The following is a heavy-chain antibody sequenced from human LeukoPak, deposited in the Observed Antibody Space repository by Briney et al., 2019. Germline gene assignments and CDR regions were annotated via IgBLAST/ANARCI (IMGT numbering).Heavy chain of an antibody. CDR3: AMSLWFGDRDAFDI. Sequence: GGSLRLSCAASGFTFDDYAMHWVRQAPGKGLEWVSLISGDGGSTYYADSVKGRFTISRDNSKNSLYLQKNSLRTEDTALFYCAMSLWFGDRDAFDIWGQGTTVTVSS. D-gene: IGHD3-10*01. CDR2: ISGDGGST. V-gene: IGHV3-43*02. CDR1: GFTFDDYA. J-gene: IGHJ3*02.